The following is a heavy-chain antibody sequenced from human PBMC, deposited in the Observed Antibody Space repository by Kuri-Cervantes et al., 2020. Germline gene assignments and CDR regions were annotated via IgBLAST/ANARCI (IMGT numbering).Heavy chain of an antibody. CDR3: AREGYCTGGVCSEDAFDI. D-gene: IGHD2-8*02. Sequence: SVKVSCKASGGTFSSYAISWVRQAPGQGLEWMGGIIPIFGTANYAQKFQGRVTITADESTSTAYMELSSLRSEDTAVYYCAREGYCTGGVCSEDAFDIWGQGTMVTVSS. J-gene: IGHJ3*02. V-gene: IGHV1-69*13. CDR1: GGTFSSYA. CDR2: IIPIFGTA.